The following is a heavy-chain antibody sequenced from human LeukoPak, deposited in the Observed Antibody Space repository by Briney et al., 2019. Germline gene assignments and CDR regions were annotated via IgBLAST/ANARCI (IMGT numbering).Heavy chain of an antibody. V-gene: IGHV3-23*01. CDR1: GFTFSSYA. Sequence: PGGSLRLSCAASGFTFSSYAMSWVCQAPGKGLEWVSAISGSGGSTYYADSVKGRFTISRDNSKNTLYLQMNSLRAEDTAVYYCAKDSWIQLWLRGAFDIWGQGTMVTVSS. CDR2: ISGSGGST. J-gene: IGHJ3*02. CDR3: AKDSWIQLWLRGAFDI. D-gene: IGHD5-18*01.